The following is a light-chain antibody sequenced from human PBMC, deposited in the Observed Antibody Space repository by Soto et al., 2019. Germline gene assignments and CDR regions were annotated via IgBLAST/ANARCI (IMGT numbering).Light chain of an antibody. Sequence: EIVLTQSPGTLSLSPGERATLSCRASQSVISNYLARYQQNPGQAPRLLINSAARSATGTPVRFSGSGSLTDFILTVSSLETEDCAMYYCEAYGGFPRPFGQGTKLEIK. CDR1: QSVISNY. J-gene: IGKJ2*01. V-gene: IGKV3-20*01. CDR2: SAA. CDR3: EAYGGFPRP.